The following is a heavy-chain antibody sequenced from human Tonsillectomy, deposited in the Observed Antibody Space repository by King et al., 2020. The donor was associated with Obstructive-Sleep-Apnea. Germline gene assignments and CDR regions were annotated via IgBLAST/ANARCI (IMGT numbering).Heavy chain of an antibody. D-gene: IGHD6-6*01. Sequence: VQLVESGGGLVQPGGSLRLSCAASGFTVSSNYVSWVRQAPGKGLDVGSVIYSVGSTYYADPVKGRFTISRDNSKNPLYVQMDSLRAEDTAVYYCARDVQIAARGNWGQGTLVTVSS. CDR2: IYSVGST. V-gene: IGHV3-66*01. J-gene: IGHJ4*02. CDR3: ARDVQIAARGN. CDR1: GFTVSSNY.